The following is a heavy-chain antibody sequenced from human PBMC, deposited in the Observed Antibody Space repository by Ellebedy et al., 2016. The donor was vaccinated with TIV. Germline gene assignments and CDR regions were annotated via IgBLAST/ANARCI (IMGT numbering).Heavy chain of an antibody. Sequence: SETLSLXXTVSGGSISSYYWSWIRQPPGKGLEWIGYIYYSGSTNYNPSLKSRVTISVDTSKNQFSLKLSSVTAADTAVYYCARHAPPDRICGGDCLMDYWGQGTLVTVSS. CDR1: GGSISSYY. J-gene: IGHJ4*02. CDR2: IYYSGST. V-gene: IGHV4-59*08. CDR3: ARHAPPDRICGGDCLMDY. D-gene: IGHD2-21*02.